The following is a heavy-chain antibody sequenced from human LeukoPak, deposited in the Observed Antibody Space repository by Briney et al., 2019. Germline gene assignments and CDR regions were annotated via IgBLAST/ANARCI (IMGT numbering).Heavy chain of an antibody. CDR2: ISSSSSYI. Sequence: GGSLRLSCAASGFTFSSYSMNWVRQAPGKGLEWVSSISSSSSYIYYADSVKGRFTISRDNAKNSLYLQMNSLRAEDTAVYYCARVVAVAGRAFDIWGQGTMVTVSS. V-gene: IGHV3-21*01. CDR1: GFTFSSYS. D-gene: IGHD6-19*01. J-gene: IGHJ3*02. CDR3: ARVVAVAGRAFDI.